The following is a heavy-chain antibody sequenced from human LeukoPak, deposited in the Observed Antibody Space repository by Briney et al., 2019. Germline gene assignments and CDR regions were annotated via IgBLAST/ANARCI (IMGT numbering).Heavy chain of an antibody. CDR3: ARDDDGSGSYLGDY. Sequence: ASVKVSCKASGYTFTAYHMHWVRQAPGQGLEWMGWIYPESGGTNYAQKFQGRVTMTRDTSISTAYMELSRLRSDDTAVYYCARDDDGSGSYLGDYWGQGTLVTVSS. V-gene: IGHV1-2*02. CDR2: IYPESGGT. CDR1: GYTFTAYH. J-gene: IGHJ4*02. D-gene: IGHD3-10*01.